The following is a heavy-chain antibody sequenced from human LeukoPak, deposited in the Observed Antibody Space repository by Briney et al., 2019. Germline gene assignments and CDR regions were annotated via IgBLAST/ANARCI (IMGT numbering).Heavy chain of an antibody. CDR2: IIPIFGTA. V-gene: IGHV1-69*13. J-gene: IGHJ3*02. CDR1: GGTFSSYA. CDR3: ARDSVWSGYYLGPRVNDAFDI. Sequence: SVKVSCKASGGTFSSYAISWVRQAPGQGLEWMGGIIPIFGTANYAQKFQGRVTITADESTSTAYMELSSLGSEDTAVYYCARDSVWSGYYLGPRVNDAFDIWGQGTMVTVSS. D-gene: IGHD3-3*01.